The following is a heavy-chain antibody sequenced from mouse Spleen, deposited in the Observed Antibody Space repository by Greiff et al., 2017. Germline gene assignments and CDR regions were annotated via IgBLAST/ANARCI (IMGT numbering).Heavy chain of an antibody. V-gene: IGHV6-3*01. J-gene: IGHJ2*01. CDR3: TGSLGDY. CDR2: IRLKSDNYAT. CDR1: GFTFSNYW. Sequence: EVQVVESGGGLVQPGGSMKLSCVASGFTFSNYWMNWVRQSPEKGLQWVAQIRLKSDNYATHYAESVKGRFTISRDDSKSSVYLQMNNLGAEDTGIYYCTGSLGDYWGQGTTLTVSS. D-gene: IGHD4-1*01.